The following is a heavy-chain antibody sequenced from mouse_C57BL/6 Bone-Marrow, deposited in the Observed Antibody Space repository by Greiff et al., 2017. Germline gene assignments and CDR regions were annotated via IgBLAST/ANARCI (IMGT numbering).Heavy chain of an antibody. J-gene: IGHJ2*01. V-gene: IGHV7-3*01. CDR2: IRNKANGYTT. Sequence: EVQVVESGGGLVQPGGSLSLSCAASGFTFTDYYMSWVRQTPGKALEWLGFIRNKANGYTTEYSASVKGRFTISRANSQSILYLPMNALRAEDSATYDFARHYYGSFGYWGQGTTLTVSS. CDR3: ARHYYGSFGY. D-gene: IGHD1-1*01. CDR1: GFTFTDYY.